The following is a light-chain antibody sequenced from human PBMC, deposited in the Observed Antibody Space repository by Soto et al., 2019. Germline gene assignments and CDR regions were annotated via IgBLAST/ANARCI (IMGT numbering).Light chain of an antibody. CDR2: EVS. Sequence: DVVMTQTPLSLSVTPGQPASISCKSSQSLLHITGETFLFWYLQKPGRSPQLLIYEVSTRVSGVPDRFSGSGSGTDFTLEISRLETDDVGIYYCMQSTQLPPTFGQGTRLDI. CDR1: QSLLHITGETF. V-gene: IGKV2D-29*02. CDR3: MQSTQLPPT. J-gene: IGKJ5*01.